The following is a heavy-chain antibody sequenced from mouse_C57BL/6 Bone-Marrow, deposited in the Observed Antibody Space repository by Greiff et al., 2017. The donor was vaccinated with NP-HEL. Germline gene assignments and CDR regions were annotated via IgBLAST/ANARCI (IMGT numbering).Heavy chain of an antibody. CDR3: AVFITTVVTFDV. CDR1: GYTFTDYN. Sequence: EVQLQQSGPELVKPGASVKIPCKASGYTFTDYNMDWVKQSHGKSLEWIGDINPNNGGTIYNQKFKGKATLTVDKSSSTAYMELRSLTSEDTAVYYCAVFITTVVTFDVWGTGTTVTVSS. J-gene: IGHJ1*03. CDR2: INPNNGGT. V-gene: IGHV1-18*01. D-gene: IGHD1-1*01.